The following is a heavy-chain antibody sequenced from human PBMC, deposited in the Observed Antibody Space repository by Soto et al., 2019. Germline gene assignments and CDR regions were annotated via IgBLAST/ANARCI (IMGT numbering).Heavy chain of an antibody. CDR3: ARGDYQYSIDY. CDR2: IYRTGNT. V-gene: IGHV4-30-2*01. D-gene: IGHD2-2*01. CDR1: GDSMTSGDYS. Sequence: PSDTLSLTCTVSGDSMTSGDYSWSWIRQPPGKGLEWLGYIYRTGNTHYSPSLKSRVSISQDRSKNQFSLELTSVTAADTAVYYCARGDYQYSIDYWGQGTLVTVS. J-gene: IGHJ4*02.